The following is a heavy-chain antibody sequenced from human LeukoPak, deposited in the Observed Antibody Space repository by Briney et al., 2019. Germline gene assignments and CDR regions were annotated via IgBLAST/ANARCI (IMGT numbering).Heavy chain of an antibody. Sequence: GASVKVSCKVSGYSLTEFSMHWVRQAPGKGLEWMGGFDPEDGSTIFAQRFQGRLTLTEDSSTDTAYMELSSLKSEDTAVYYCARGSSGWGAFDIWGQGTMVTVSS. V-gene: IGHV1-24*01. D-gene: IGHD6-19*01. CDR1: GYSLTEFS. CDR3: ARGSSGWGAFDI. J-gene: IGHJ3*02. CDR2: FDPEDGST.